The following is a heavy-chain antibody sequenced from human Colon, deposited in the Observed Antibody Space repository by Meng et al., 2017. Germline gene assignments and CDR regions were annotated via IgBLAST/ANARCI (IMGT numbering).Heavy chain of an antibody. D-gene: IGHD5-12*01. CDR2: ILYDGSNK. J-gene: IGHJ6*01. Sequence: GESLKISCAASGFTFSSYAMHWVRQAPGKGLEWVAVILYDGSNKYYAESVMGRFTISRDNSKNTLYLQMNSLRAEDTAVYYCASEFSDSGDDYYYYYGMDVWGQGTTVT. CDR3: ASEFSDSGDDYYYYYGMDV. CDR1: GFTFSSYA. V-gene: IGHV3-30*04.